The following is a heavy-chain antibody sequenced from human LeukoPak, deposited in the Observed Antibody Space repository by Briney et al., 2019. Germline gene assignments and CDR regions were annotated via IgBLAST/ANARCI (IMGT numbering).Heavy chain of an antibody. V-gene: IGHV4-34*01. CDR1: GGSFSGYY. Sequence: SETLSLTCAVHGGSFSGYYWIWIRQPPGKGLEWIGEIDHSGNTQYNPSLKSRVTISIDTSKNQFSLYLTSVTAADTAMYYCARHSPGSRGVDYWGQETLVTVSS. CDR3: ARHSPGSRGVDY. J-gene: IGHJ4*02. D-gene: IGHD2-21*01. CDR2: IDHSGNT.